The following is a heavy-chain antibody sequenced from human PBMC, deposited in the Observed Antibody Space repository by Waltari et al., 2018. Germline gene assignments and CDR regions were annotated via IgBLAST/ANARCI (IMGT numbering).Heavy chain of an antibody. CDR3: AKDSGYSMIRGRENS. CDR1: GVAYGSSA. V-gene: IGHV3-23*01. Sequence: VYLLESGGGLVQPGGSLSLSCVGSGVAYGSSAMSWVRQAPGKGLEWVSGIDSGDTTYYAGSVKGRFTISRDDSRNTVYLHMTTLRVDDTAVYYCAKDSGYSMIRGRENSWGQGTLVIVSS. CDR2: IDSGDTT. J-gene: IGHJ4*02. D-gene: IGHD3-10*01.